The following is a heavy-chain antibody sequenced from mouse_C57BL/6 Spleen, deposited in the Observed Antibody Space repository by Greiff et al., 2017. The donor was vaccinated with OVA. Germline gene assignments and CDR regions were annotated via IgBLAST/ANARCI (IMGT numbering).Heavy chain of an antibody. CDR2: IYPGSGST. D-gene: IGHD2-5*01. Sequence: VQLQQSGAELVKPGASVKMSCKASGYTFTSYWITWVKQRPGQGLEWIGDIYPGSGSTNYNEKFKSKATLTVDTSSSTAYMQLSSLTSEDSAVYYCARRKDSKGYAMDYWGQGTSVTVSS. CDR1: GYTFTSYW. J-gene: IGHJ4*01. CDR3: ARRKDSKGYAMDY. V-gene: IGHV1-55*01.